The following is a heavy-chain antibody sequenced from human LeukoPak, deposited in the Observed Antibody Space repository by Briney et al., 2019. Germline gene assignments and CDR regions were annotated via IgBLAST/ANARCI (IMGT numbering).Heavy chain of an antibody. V-gene: IGHV4-31*03. CDR1: GGSISSGGYY. D-gene: IGHD2-15*01. Sequence: SETLSLTCTVSGGSISSGGYYWSWIRQHPGKGLEWIGYIYYSGSTYYNPSLKSRVTISVDTSKNQFSLKLSSVTAADTAVYYCARVYSRYFDYWGQGTLVTVSS. J-gene: IGHJ4*02. CDR3: ARVYSRYFDY. CDR2: IYYSGST.